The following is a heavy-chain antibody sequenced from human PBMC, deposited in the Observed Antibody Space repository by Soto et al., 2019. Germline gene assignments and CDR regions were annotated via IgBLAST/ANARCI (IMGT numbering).Heavy chain of an antibody. Sequence: GGSLRLSCAASGFTFSSYAMHWVRQAPGKGLEWVAVISYDGSNKYYADSVKGRFTISRDNSKNTLYLQMNSLRAEDTAVYYCARDGGGLGSYIGYFDYWGQGTLVTVSS. CDR1: GFTFSSYA. D-gene: IGHD3-10*01. V-gene: IGHV3-30-3*01. CDR3: ARDGGGLGSYIGYFDY. J-gene: IGHJ4*02. CDR2: ISYDGSNK.